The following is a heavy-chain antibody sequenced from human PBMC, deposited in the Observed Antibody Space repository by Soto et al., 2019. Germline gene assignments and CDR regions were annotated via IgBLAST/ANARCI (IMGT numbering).Heavy chain of an antibody. V-gene: IGHV3-21*01. D-gene: IGHD6-6*01. Sequence: GGSLRLSCAASGFTFSSYSMNWVRQAPGKGLEWVSSISSSSSYIYYADSVKGRFTISRDNAKNSLYLQMNSLRAEDTAVYYCARGHFSSSSWSRYYYYMDVWGKGTTVTVSS. CDR1: GFTFSSYS. CDR3: ARGHFSSSSWSRYYYYMDV. J-gene: IGHJ6*03. CDR2: ISSSSSYI.